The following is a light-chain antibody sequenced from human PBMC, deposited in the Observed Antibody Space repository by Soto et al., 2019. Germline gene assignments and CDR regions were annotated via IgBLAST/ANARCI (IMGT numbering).Light chain of an antibody. CDR3: QQYGTSPPLT. Sequence: EIVLTQSPGTLSLSPGERATLSCRASQSVTSNYLAWYQHKPGQAPRLLIYDASSRATGIPDRFSGSGSATDFTLTISRLEPEDFAVYYCQQYGTSPPLTFGGGTKVES. V-gene: IGKV3-20*01. J-gene: IGKJ4*01. CDR1: QSVTSNY. CDR2: DAS.